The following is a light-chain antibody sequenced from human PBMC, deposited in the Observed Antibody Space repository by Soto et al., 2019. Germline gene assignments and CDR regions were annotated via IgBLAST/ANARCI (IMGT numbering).Light chain of an antibody. V-gene: IGLV2-11*01. CDR1: SSDVGDYNY. J-gene: IGLJ2*01. CDR3: CSYAGTYTVV. Sequence: QSALTQPRSVSGSPGQSVTISCTGTSSDVGDYNYVSWYQQHPGKAPKFIIYEGSKRPSGVPDRFSGSKSGNTASLTISGLQSEDEAYYYCCSYAGTYTVVFGGGTKLTVL. CDR2: EGS.